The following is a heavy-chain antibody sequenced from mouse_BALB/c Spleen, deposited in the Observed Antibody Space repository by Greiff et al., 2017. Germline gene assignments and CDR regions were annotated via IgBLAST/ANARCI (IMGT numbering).Heavy chain of an antibody. Sequence: EVKLMESGPGLVKPSQSLSLTCSVTGYSITSGYYWNWIRQFPGNKLEWMGYISYDGSNNYNPSLKNRISITRDTSKNQFFLKLNSVTTEDTATYYCARGDSFYCAMDYWGQGTSVTVSS. CDR1: GYSITSGYY. CDR2: ISYDGSN. J-gene: IGHJ4*01. V-gene: IGHV3-6*02. D-gene: IGHD2-4*01. CDR3: ARGDSFYCAMDY.